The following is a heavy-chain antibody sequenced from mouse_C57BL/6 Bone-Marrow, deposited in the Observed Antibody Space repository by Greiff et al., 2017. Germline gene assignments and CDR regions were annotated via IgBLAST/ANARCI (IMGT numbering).Heavy chain of an antibody. Sequence: LQQSGAELVKPGASVKLSCKASGYTFTEYTIHWVKQRSGLGLEWIGWFYPGSGSIKYNEKFMDKATLTADNSSSTVSMELSRLTSEVSAVYFCARHSYYYGSTRSWFTDWGQGGLVTVSA. J-gene: IGHJ3*01. V-gene: IGHV1-62-2*01. D-gene: IGHD1-1*01. CDR1: GYTFTEYT. CDR3: ARHSYYYGSTRSWFTD. CDR2: FYPGSGSI.